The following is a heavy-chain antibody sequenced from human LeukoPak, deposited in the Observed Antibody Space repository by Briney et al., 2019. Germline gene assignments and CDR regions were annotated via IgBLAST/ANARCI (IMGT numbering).Heavy chain of an antibody. CDR2: ISAYNGNT. D-gene: IGHD2-2*01. J-gene: IGHJ5*02. CDR3: ARAPSSAVNWLDP. CDR1: GYTFTSYG. V-gene: IGHV1-18*01. Sequence: ASVKLSSKASGYTFTSYGISWGRQAPGQRLEGRGWISAYNGNTNYAQKLQGRVTMTTDTSTSTAYMELRSLRSDDTAVYYCARAPSSAVNWLDPWGQGTLVTVSS.